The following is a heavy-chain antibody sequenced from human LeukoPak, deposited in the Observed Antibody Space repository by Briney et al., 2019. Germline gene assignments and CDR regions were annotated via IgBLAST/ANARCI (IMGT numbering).Heavy chain of an antibody. Sequence: GGSLRLSCAASGFTFSSYAMSWVRQAPGKGLEWVSAISGSGGSTYYADSVKGQFTISRDNSKNTLYLQMNSLRAEDTAVYYCAKDRSIVVVPAATTDAFDIWGQGTMVTVSS. J-gene: IGHJ3*02. CDR2: ISGSGGST. CDR3: AKDRSIVVVPAATTDAFDI. V-gene: IGHV3-23*01. CDR1: GFTFSSYA. D-gene: IGHD2-2*01.